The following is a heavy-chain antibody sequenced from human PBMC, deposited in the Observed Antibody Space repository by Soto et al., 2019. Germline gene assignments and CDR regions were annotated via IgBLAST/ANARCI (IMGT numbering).Heavy chain of an antibody. CDR3: AREGIVGDYYHYGMDV. J-gene: IGHJ6*02. CDR1: GYTFSDNG. CDR2: ISTYTGRT. Sequence: ASVKVSCKASGYTFSDNGISWVRQAPGQGLEWMGWISTYTGRTNYAQKFQGRVTLTTDTSTSTAYMELSSLRSEDTAVYYCAREGIVGDYYHYGMDVWGQGTTVTVSS. D-gene: IGHD3-16*02. V-gene: IGHV1-18*04.